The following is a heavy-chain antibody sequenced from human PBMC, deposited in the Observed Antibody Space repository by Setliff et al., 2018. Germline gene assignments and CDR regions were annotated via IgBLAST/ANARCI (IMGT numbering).Heavy chain of an antibody. CDR3: ATERLLDYYGSGSYPSFDY. CDR1: GYTLAELS. CDR2: FDPEDGET. D-gene: IGHD3-10*01. V-gene: IGHV1-24*01. J-gene: IGHJ4*02. Sequence: ASVKVSCKVSGYTLAELSMHWVRQAPGKGLEWMGGFDPEDGETIYAQKFQGRVTMTEDTSTDTAYMELSSLRSEDTAVYYCATERLLDYYGSGSYPSFDYWGQGTLVTVSS.